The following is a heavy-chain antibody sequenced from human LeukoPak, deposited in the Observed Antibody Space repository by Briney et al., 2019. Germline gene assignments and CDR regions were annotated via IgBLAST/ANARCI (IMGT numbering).Heavy chain of an antibody. CDR2: IFYSGST. V-gene: IGHV4-30-4*01. Sequence: SQTLSLTCSVGGDYINNGGYYWSWIRQPPGKGLEWIGYIFYSGSTYYNPSPKSRVTISVDTSKNQFSLKLSSVTAADTAVYYCARDLFGTSFDYWGQGSLVTVSS. J-gene: IGHJ4*02. CDR3: ARDLFGTSFDY. D-gene: IGHD1-1*01. CDR1: GDYINNGGYY.